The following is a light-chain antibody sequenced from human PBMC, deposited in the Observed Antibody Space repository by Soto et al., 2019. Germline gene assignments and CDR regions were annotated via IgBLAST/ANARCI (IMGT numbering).Light chain of an antibody. CDR1: RPEVGGYNY. J-gene: IGLJ1*01. V-gene: IGLV2-14*01. Sequence: QSVLTQPGSLSWSPGQSLTISCTRTRPEVGGYNYVSWYQQHPGKAPKLVIYDVSNRPSGVSNRFSGSKSGNTASLTISGLQAEDEADYYCSSYTSSSTLDVFGTGTKVTVL. CDR3: SSYTSSSTLDV. CDR2: DVS.